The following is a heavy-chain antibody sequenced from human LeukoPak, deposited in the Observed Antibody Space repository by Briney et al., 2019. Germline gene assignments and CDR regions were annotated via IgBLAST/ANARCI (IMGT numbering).Heavy chain of an antibody. D-gene: IGHD3-9*01. Sequence: PGGSLRLSCAASGFTFSTYGMHWVRQAPGKGLEWVALISSDGNKEYYADSVKGRFTISRDNSKNTLYLQMNSLRAEDTAVYYCARKIVREAYDILTGYYTLAYNYFDYWGQGTLVTVSS. J-gene: IGHJ4*02. CDR2: ISSDGNKE. CDR1: GFTFSTYG. V-gene: IGHV3-30*03. CDR3: ARKIVREAYDILTGYYTLAYNYFDY.